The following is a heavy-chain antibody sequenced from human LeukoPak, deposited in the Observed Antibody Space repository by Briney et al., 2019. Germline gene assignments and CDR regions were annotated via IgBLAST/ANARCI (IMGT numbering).Heavy chain of an antibody. Sequence: SETLSLTCAVYGGSFSGYYWSWIRQPPGKGLEWIGEINHSGSTNYNPSLKSRVTISVDTSKNQFSLKLSSVTAADTAVYYCAKSQGVAVAGSSGGRAFDIWGQGTMVTVSS. D-gene: IGHD6-19*01. CDR1: GGSFSGYY. CDR2: INHSGST. CDR3: AKSQGVAVAGSSGGRAFDI. J-gene: IGHJ3*02. V-gene: IGHV4-34*01.